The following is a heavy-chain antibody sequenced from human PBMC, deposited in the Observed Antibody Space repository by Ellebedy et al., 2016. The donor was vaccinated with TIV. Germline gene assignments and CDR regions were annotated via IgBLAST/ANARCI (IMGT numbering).Heavy chain of an antibody. J-gene: IGHJ4*02. CDR3: VRGRIGVAEFGH. V-gene: IGHV4-34*01. D-gene: IGHD6-19*01. Sequence: SETLSLTXAVYGGSFSDYYWTWIRQFPGKGLEWIAEINHSGSTNYNPSLKSRVTISVDTSKNQFSLRLTSMTAADTAVYYCVRGRIGVAEFGHWGQGILVTVSS. CDR1: GGSFSDYY. CDR2: INHSGST.